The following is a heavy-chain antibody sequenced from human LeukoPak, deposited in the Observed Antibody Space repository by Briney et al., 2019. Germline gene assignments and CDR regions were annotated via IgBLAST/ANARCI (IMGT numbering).Heavy chain of an antibody. CDR3: ARDPSGLLWFGEFQNWFDP. CDR2: IIPIFGTA. J-gene: IGHJ5*02. Sequence: SVKVSCKASGGTFSSYAISWVRQAPGQGLEWMGRIIPIFGTANYAQKFQGRVTITTDESTSTAYMELSSLRSGDTAVYYCARDPSGLLWFGEFQNWFDPWGQGTLVTVSS. D-gene: IGHD3-10*01. CDR1: GGTFSSYA. V-gene: IGHV1-69*05.